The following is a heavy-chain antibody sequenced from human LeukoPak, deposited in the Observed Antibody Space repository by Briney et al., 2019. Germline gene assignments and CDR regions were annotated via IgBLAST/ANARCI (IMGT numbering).Heavy chain of an antibody. J-gene: IGHJ5*01. CDR3: ARVPVSGPTGWFDS. CDR1: GFALKSYS. Sequence: GGSLRLSCAGSGFALKSYSLTWVRQAPGKGLEWVSSISSTSAYIHYADSVKGRFTISRDNVDNVVYLEMNSLGAEDTATYYCARVPVSGPTGWFDSWGQGTLVIVSS. D-gene: IGHD5/OR15-5a*01. V-gene: IGHV3-21*01. CDR2: ISSTSAYI.